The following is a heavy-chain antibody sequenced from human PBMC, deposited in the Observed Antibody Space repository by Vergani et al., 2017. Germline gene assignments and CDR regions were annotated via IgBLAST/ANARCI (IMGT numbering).Heavy chain of an antibody. J-gene: IGHJ3*02. CDR3: ARVDRWDGDAFDI. D-gene: IGHD1-26*01. CDR1: GFTFSSYS. CDR2: ISSSSSYI. V-gene: IGHV3-21*01. Sequence: VQLVESGGGVVQPGRSLRLSCAASGFTFSSYSMNWVRQAPGKGLEWVSSISSSSSYIYYADSVKGRFTISRDNAKNSLYLQMNSLRAEDTAVYYCARVDRWDGDAFDIWSQGTMVTVSS.